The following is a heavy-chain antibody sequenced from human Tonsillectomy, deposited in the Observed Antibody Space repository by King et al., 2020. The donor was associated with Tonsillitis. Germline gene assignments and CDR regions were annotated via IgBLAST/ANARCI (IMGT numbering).Heavy chain of an antibody. V-gene: IGHV3-49*05. J-gene: IGHJ4*02. Sequence: VQLVESGGGLVKPGRSLRLSCTASGFTFGDYAMSWFRQAPGKGLEWVGCIRSKAYGGTTEYAASVKGRFTISRDDSKSIAYLQMNSLKTEDTAVYYCTSVDTYYYDSGASYYFDNWGQGTLVTVSS. CDR1: GFTFGDYA. CDR2: IRSKAYGGTT. D-gene: IGHD3-22*01. CDR3: TSVDTYYYDSGASYYFDN.